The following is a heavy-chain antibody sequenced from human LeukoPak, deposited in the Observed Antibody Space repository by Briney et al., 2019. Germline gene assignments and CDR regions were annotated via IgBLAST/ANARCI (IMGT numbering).Heavy chain of an antibody. CDR1: AFTFSYYS. J-gene: IGHJ6*02. Sequence: GGSLRLSCAASAFTFSYYSMNWVRQAPGKGLEWVSFISSSGSTVNYVDSVKDRFTISRDNAKNSLYLQMDSLRAEDTAVYYCARWYCDKNICPSYYYGMDVWGQGTTVTVSS. V-gene: IGHV3-48*04. CDR2: ISSSGSTV. CDR3: ARWYCDKNICPSYYYGMDV. D-gene: IGHD2/OR15-2a*01.